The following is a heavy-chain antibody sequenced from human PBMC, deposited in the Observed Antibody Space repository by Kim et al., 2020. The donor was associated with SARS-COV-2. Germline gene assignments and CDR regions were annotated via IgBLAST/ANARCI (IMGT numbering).Heavy chain of an antibody. D-gene: IGHD3-10*01. CDR1: GGSFSGYY. CDR3: ASGRGSGSYYMIDY. CDR2: INHSGST. J-gene: IGHJ4*02. Sequence: SETLSLTCAVYGGSFSGYYWSWIRQPPGKGLEWIGEINHSGSTNYNPSLKSRVTISVDTSKNQFSLKLSSVTAADTAVYYCASGRGSGSYYMIDYWGQGTLVTVSS. V-gene: IGHV4-34*01.